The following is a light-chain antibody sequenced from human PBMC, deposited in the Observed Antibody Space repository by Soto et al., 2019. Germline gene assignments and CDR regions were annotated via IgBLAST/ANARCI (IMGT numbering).Light chain of an antibody. V-gene: IGKV2-28*01. Sequence: DLVLTQSPLCLPVTPGEPASISCRSSQSLLDSDGYNYLDWYLRKPGQSPQLLIFLGSNRASGVPDMVRGSGSGTEATLKIGRVEAEDVGSYYCMQGLQTPLTCGGGTKVELK. CDR3: MQGLQTPLT. CDR2: LGS. J-gene: IGKJ4*02. CDR1: QSLLDSDGYNY.